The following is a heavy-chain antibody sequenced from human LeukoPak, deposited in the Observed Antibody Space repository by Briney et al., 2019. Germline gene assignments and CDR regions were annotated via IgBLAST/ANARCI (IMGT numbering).Heavy chain of an antibody. V-gene: IGHV3-30*18. CDR3: AKGDYGGYSHGFDI. J-gene: IGHJ3*02. CDR2: ISYDGVNK. Sequence: PGGSLRLSCAASGFPFSGYGMHWVRQAPGKGLEWVAVISYDGVNKYYADSVQGRFTISRDNSKNTLSLQMNSLRDDDTAVFFCAKGDYGGYSHGFDIWGQGTMVIVSS. CDR1: GFPFSGYG. D-gene: IGHD4-23*01.